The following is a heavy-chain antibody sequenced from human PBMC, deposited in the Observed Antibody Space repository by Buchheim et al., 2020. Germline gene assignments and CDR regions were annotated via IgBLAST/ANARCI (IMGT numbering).Heavy chain of an antibody. CDR3: ATGATVTIPYYFDY. J-gene: IGHJ4*02. CDR1: GFTFSSYG. V-gene: IGHV3-33*01. Sequence: QVQLVESGGGVVQPGRSLRLSCAASGFTFSSYGMHWVRQAPGKGLEWVAVIWYDGSNKYYADSVKGRFTISRDNSKNTLYLQMNSLRAEDTAVYYCATGATVTIPYYFDYWGQGT. CDR2: IWYDGSNK. D-gene: IGHD4-17*01.